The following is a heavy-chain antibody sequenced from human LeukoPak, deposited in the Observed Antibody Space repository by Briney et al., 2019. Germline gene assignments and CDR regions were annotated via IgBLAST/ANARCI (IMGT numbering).Heavy chain of an antibody. CDR3: ATSIVGASYYYYGMDV. CDR2: FDPEDGET. CDR1: GYTLTELS. D-gene: IGHD1-26*01. Sequence: ASVKVSCKVSGYTLTELSMHWVRRAPGKGLEWMGGFDPEDGETIYAQKFQGRVTMTEDTSTDTAYMELSSLRSEDTAVYYCATSIVGASYYYYGMDVWGQGTTVTVSS. J-gene: IGHJ6*02. V-gene: IGHV1-24*01.